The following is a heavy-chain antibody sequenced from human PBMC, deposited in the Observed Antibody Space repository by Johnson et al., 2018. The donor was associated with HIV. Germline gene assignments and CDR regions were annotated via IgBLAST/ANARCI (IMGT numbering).Heavy chain of an antibody. CDR2: ISWSRGNK. CDR1: GFTFDDYA. J-gene: IGHJ3*02. V-gene: IGHV3-9*01. Sequence: VQLVESGGGLVQPGRSLRLSCAASGFTFDDYAMHWVRHAPRRGLEWVSSISWSRGNKDYPDSVKGRFTIPRDNSKNTLYLQMNSLRAEDTAVYYCARGRGSYSSSSPLPLDAFDIWGQGTMVTVSS. CDR3: ARGRGSYSSSSPLPLDAFDI. D-gene: IGHD6-6*01.